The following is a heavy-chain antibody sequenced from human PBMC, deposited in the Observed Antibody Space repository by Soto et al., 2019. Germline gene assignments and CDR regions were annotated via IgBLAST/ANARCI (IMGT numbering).Heavy chain of an antibody. D-gene: IGHD5-18*01. CDR3: ARDNPLFSFGYQIGTYFAY. CDR2: ISSSSSYI. J-gene: IGHJ4*02. CDR1: GFTFSSYS. Sequence: GGSLRLACAASGFTFSSYSMNWVRQAPGKGLEWVSSISSSSSYIYYADSVKGRFTISRGNAKNSLYLQMNILRAEDTAVYYCARDNPLFSFGYQIGTYFAYCGEGA. V-gene: IGHV3-21*01.